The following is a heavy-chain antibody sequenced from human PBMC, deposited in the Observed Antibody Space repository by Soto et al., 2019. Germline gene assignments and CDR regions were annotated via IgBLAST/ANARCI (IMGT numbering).Heavy chain of an antibody. D-gene: IGHD6-13*01. J-gene: IGHJ6*02. CDR1: GYTFTGYY. Sequence: ASVKVSCKASGYTFTGYYMHWVRQAPGQGLEWMGWINPNSGGTNYAQKFQGWVTMTRDTSISTAYMELSRLRSDDTAVYYCAREEIAAAGNYYYYGMDGCGQGTTVTVSS. V-gene: IGHV1-2*04. CDR3: AREEIAAAGNYYYYGMDG. CDR2: INPNSGGT.